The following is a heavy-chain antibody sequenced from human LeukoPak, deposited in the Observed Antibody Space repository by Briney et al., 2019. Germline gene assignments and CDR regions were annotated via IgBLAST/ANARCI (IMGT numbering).Heavy chain of an antibody. V-gene: IGHV4-39*01. CDR3: ATHPPRDCSSSSCYKRWFDP. J-gene: IGHJ5*02. CDR1: GGSITSSDSY. D-gene: IGHD2-2*02. Sequence: PSQTLSLTCTVSGGSITSSDSYWGWIRQPPGKGLEWTGSMYYSGSTYYNPSLKSRVTISVDTSKNQFSLKLSSVTAADTAGSSCATHPPRDCSSSSCYKRWFDPWGQGTLVTVSS. CDR2: MYYSGST.